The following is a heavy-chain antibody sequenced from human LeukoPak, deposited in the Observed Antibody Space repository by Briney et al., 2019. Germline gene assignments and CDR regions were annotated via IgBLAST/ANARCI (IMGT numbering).Heavy chain of an antibody. D-gene: IGHD3-9*01. Sequence: PSETLSLTCTVSGGSISSGDYDWRWLRQPPGKGLEWIGYIYYRGSTYYNPSLTTRVTISVDTSKNQFSLKLSSVTAADTAVYYCARGENYDILTGYLFDYWGQGTLVTVSS. CDR1: GGSISSGDYD. J-gene: IGHJ4*02. V-gene: IGHV4-30-4*01. CDR3: ARGENYDILTGYLFDY. CDR2: IYYRGST.